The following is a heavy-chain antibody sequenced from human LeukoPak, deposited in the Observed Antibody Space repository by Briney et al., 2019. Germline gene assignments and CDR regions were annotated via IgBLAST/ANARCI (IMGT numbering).Heavy chain of an antibody. J-gene: IGHJ3*02. CDR1: GGSISSSSYY. Sequence: PSETLSLTCTVSGGSISSSSYYWGWIRQPPGKGLEWIGSIYYSGSTYYNPSLKSRVTISVDTSKNQFSLKLSSVTAADTAVYYCASHPLYSSSWYGSFRKKIPDAFDIWGQGTMVTVSS. CDR2: IYYSGST. D-gene: IGHD6-13*01. V-gene: IGHV4-39*01. CDR3: ASHPLYSSSWYGSFRKKIPDAFDI.